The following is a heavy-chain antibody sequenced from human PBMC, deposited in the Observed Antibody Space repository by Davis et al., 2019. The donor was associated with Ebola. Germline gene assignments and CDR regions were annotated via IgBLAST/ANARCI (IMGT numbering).Heavy chain of an antibody. V-gene: IGHV5-10-1*01. CDR3: ARSGTYPGDY. J-gene: IGHJ4*02. D-gene: IGHD1-26*01. CDR2: IDPSDSFT. CDR1: GYSFNTYW. Sequence: GESLKISCKGSGYSFNTYWINWVRQMPGKGLEWMGRIDPSDSFTQFNPSFQGHVTISLDKSISTAFLQWSSLKASDTAIYYCARSGTYPGDYWGQGTLVTVSS.